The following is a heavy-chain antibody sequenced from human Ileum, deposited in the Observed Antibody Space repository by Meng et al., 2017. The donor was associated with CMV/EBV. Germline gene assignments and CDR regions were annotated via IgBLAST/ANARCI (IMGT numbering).Heavy chain of an antibody. V-gene: IGHV1-46*01. Sequence: TFTNYYLHGVRQAPGQGLEWMGRIDPSGGSTTYTHKFQGRVTMTRDTSTSTVYMEMSNLRSEDTAVYYCARTVGYAYSGSGSYSNYWGQGTLVTVSS. CDR3: ARTVGYAYSGSGSYSNY. CDR2: IDPSGGST. CDR1: TFTNYY. J-gene: IGHJ4*02. D-gene: IGHD3-10*01.